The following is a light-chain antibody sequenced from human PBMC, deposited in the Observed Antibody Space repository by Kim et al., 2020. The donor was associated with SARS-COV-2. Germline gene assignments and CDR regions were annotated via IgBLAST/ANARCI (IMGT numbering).Light chain of an antibody. CDR1: QSVSSSY. V-gene: IGKV3-20*01. CDR3: QQYGSSPPLT. CDR2: GAS. J-gene: IGKJ4*01. Sequence: SPGERGTLSCRASQSVSSSYLAWYQQKPGQAPRLLIYGASRRATGSPDRFSGSGSGTDFTLTISRLEPEDFAVYYCQQYGSSPPLTFGGGTKLEI.